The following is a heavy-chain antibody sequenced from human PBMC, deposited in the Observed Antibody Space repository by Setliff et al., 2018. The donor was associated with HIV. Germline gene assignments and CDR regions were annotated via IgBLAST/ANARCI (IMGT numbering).Heavy chain of an antibody. CDR2: INPNTGGT. CDR3: ARDQAPLDAFDI. Sequence: ASVKVSCKSSGYTFTGHYIHWVRQAPGQGLEWMGWINPNTGGTNYAQKFQGRVTMTRDTSISTAYMELRRLRSDDTAMYYCARDQAPLDAFDIWGQGTMVTVSS. D-gene: IGHD6-6*01. J-gene: IGHJ3*02. V-gene: IGHV1-2*02. CDR1: GYTFTGHY.